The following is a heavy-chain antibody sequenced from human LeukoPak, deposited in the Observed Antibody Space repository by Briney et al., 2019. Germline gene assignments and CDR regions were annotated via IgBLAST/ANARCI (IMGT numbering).Heavy chain of an antibody. Sequence: PGGSLRLSCAASGFTVSSNYMSWVRQAPGKGLEWVSVIYSGGSTYYADSVKGRFTISRDNSKNTLYLQMNSLRAEDTAVYYCASPHSGDQYYYYGMDVWGQGTTVTVSS. V-gene: IGHV3-66*01. J-gene: IGHJ6*02. D-gene: IGHD1-26*01. CDR1: GFTVSSNY. CDR3: ASPHSGDQYYYYGMDV. CDR2: IYSGGST.